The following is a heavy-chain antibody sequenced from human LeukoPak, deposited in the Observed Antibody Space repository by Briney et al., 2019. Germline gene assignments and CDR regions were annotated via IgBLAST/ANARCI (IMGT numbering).Heavy chain of an antibody. CDR3: ARVRRPVAGIFDY. CDR2: IYHSGST. Sequence: SETLSLTCAVSGGSISSSNWWSWVRQPPGKGLEWIGEIYHSGSTNYNPSLKSRVTISVDKSKNQFSLKLSSVTAADTAVYYCARVRRPVAGIFDYWGQGTLVTVSS. J-gene: IGHJ4*02. D-gene: IGHD6-19*01. V-gene: IGHV4-4*02. CDR1: GGSISSSNW.